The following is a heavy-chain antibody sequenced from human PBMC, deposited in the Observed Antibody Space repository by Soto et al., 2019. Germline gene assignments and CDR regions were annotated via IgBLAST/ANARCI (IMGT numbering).Heavy chain of an antibody. CDR2: IWHDGSDE. CDR3: ARVLGQCTGGSCFAES. CDR1: GFTFSHYG. D-gene: IGHD2-15*01. Sequence: QVQLVESGGGVVQPGGSLRLSCAASGFTFSHYGMHWVRQAPGRGLDWVALIWHDGSDERYADSVKGRFTISRDSSMNTLYLQMNSLRAEDTAVYYWARVLGQCTGGSCFAESWGQGTLVTVSS. V-gene: IGHV3-33*01. J-gene: IGHJ4*02.